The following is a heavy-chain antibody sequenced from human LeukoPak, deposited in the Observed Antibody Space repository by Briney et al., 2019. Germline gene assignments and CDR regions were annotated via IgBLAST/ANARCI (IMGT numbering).Heavy chain of an antibody. V-gene: IGHV3-74*01. Sequence: PGGSLGLSCATSGLTFSTTWMHWVRQAPGKGLMWVSRMNGEGTTIDYADSVKGRFTVSRDYAKNTLFLQMNNLRTEDTALYFCATARNFRFEYWGQGSLVIVSA. CDR1: GLTFSTTW. CDR2: MNGEGTTI. CDR3: ATARNFRFEY. J-gene: IGHJ4*02. D-gene: IGHD1-7*01.